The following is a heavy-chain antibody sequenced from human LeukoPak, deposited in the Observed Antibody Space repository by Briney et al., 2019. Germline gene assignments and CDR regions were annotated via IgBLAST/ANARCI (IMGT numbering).Heavy chain of an antibody. CDR1: GFTVSDNY. CDR2: LYSSGNS. J-gene: IGHJ4*02. D-gene: IGHD1-1*01. V-gene: IGHV3-53*05. CDR3: VREGNWAY. Sequence: PGGSLRLSCEVSGFTVSDNYMSWVRQAPGKGLEWVSVLYSSGNSYYAGSVKGRFSTSRDNSKNTLYLQMNSLKTEDTAIYYCVREGNWAYWGLGTLVTVSS.